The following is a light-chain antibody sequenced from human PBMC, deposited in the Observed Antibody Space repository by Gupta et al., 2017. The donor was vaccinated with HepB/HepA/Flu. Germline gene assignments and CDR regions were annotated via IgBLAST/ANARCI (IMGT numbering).Light chain of an antibody. CDR3: WVSYSDVRV. CDR1: TGAVTGGHY. Sequence: QAVVTQEPSLTVSPGGTVTLTCGSSTGAVTGGHYPYWFQQKPGQAPRTLIYDTSNKRSWTPARFSGSLLGGKAALTLSGAQPEDEAEYYCWVSYSDVRVFGGGTKLTVL. CDR2: DTS. V-gene: IGLV7-46*01. J-gene: IGLJ3*02.